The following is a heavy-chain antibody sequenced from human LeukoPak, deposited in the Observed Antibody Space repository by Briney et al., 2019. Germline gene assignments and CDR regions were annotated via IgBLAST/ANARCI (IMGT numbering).Heavy chain of an antibody. Sequence: SETLSLTCAAYGGSFSNYYWSWIRQPPGKGLEWIREINDSGRINYNPSLMSRVTISVDTSKNQFSLRLTSVTARDTAVYYCARRWNYGRNYYIDVWGKGATVSVSS. J-gene: IGHJ6*03. D-gene: IGHD1-7*01. V-gene: IGHV4-34*01. CDR2: INDSGRI. CDR1: GGSFSNYY. CDR3: ARRWNYGRNYYIDV.